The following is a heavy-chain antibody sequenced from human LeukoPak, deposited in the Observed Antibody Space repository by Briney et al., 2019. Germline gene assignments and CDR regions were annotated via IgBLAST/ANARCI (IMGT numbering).Heavy chain of an antibody. CDR3: AATVWSIFGVVTQYYFDY. D-gene: IGHD3-3*01. CDR1: GFTFSSYA. Sequence: PGGSLRLSCAASGFTFSSYAMSWVRQAPGKGLEWVSAISGSGGSTYYADSVKGRFTISRDNSKNTLYLQMNSLGAEDTAVYYCAATVWSIFGVVTQYYFDYWGQGTLVTVSS. V-gene: IGHV3-23*01. J-gene: IGHJ4*02. CDR2: ISGSGGST.